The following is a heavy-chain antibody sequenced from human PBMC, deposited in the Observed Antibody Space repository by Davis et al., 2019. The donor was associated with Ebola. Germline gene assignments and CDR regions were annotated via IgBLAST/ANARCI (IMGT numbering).Heavy chain of an antibody. CDR3: AKGLVRFDS. V-gene: IGHV3-23*01. CDR2: LGLTDPHS. Sequence: GGSLRLSCAASGFSFSTTVMNWVRQAPGEGMEWVSTLGLTDPHSHYADSVQGRFTVSRDNSKSTMFLQMNSLRPEDTAIYYCAKGLVRFDSWGQGVLVTVSS. J-gene: IGHJ4*02. D-gene: IGHD1-26*01. CDR1: GFSFSTTV.